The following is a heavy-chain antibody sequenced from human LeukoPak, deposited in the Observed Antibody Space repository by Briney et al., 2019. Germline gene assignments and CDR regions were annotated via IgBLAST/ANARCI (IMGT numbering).Heavy chain of an antibody. CDR3: AAYYDFWSGDY. CDR1: GFTFSSYA. CDR2: ISGSGGST. V-gene: IGHV3-23*01. J-gene: IGHJ4*02. D-gene: IGHD3-3*01. Sequence: GGSLRLSCAASGFTFSSYAMSWVRQAPGKGLEWVSAISGSGGSTYYADSVKGRFTISRDNSKNTLYLQMNSQRAEDTAVYYCAAYYDFWSGDYWGQGTLVTVSS.